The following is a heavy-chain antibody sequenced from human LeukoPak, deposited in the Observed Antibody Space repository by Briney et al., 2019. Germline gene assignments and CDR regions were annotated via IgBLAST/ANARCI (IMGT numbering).Heavy chain of an antibody. V-gene: IGHV4-34*01. CDR2: VDHSGST. CDR1: GGSFSGYY. CDR3: ARGPAGLRHSYFYMDV. J-gene: IGHJ6*03. D-gene: IGHD2-2*01. Sequence: SETLSLTCAVYGGSFSGYYWSWLRQPPGKGLEWIGEVDHSGSTIYNASLRSRVTMSVDTSKNQISLKLRYVTAADTALYYCARGPAGLRHSYFYMDVWGKETTLTIPS.